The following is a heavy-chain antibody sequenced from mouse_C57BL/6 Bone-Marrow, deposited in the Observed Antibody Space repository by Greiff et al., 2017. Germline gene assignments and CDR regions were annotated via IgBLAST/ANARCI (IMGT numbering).Heavy chain of an antibody. Sequence: EVQLQQSGAELVRPGASVKLSCTASGFNIKDDYMHWVKQRPGQGLEWIGWIDPENGETEYASKFQGKATITADTSSNTAYLQLSSLTSEDTAVYYCNASITSVGAPYCFDYWGQGTTLTVSS. V-gene: IGHV14-4*01. J-gene: IGHJ2*01. CDR3: NASITSVGAPYCFDY. CDR2: IDPENGET. D-gene: IGHD1-1*01. CDR1: GFNIKDDY.